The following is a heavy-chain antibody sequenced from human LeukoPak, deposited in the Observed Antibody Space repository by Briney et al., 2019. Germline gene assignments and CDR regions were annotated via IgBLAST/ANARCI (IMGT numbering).Heavy chain of an antibody. Sequence: GGSLRLSCAASGFSFSTYEMNWVRQAPGKGLEGVSYIVSSGSTIYYADSVKGRFTISRDNDKNSLFLQMNSLRAEDTAVYYCARGGYCSGGICYYLNAFDIWGQGTKVTVSS. J-gene: IGHJ3*02. CDR1: GFSFSTYE. CDR3: ARGGYCSGGICYYLNAFDI. CDR2: IVSSGSTI. V-gene: IGHV3-48*03. D-gene: IGHD2-15*01.